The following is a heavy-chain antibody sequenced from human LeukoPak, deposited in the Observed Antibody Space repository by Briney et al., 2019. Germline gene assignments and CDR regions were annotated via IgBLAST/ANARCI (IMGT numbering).Heavy chain of an antibody. D-gene: IGHD3-22*01. CDR1: GYTFTSYD. Sequence: GASVRVSCKASGYTFTSYDINWVRQATGQGLEWMGWMNPNSGNTGYAQKFQGRVTMTRNTSISTAYMELSSLRSEDTAVYYCARRNYYDSSGYSVDHWGQGTLVTVSS. CDR3: ARRNYYDSSGYSVDH. CDR2: MNPNSGNT. J-gene: IGHJ4*02. V-gene: IGHV1-8*01.